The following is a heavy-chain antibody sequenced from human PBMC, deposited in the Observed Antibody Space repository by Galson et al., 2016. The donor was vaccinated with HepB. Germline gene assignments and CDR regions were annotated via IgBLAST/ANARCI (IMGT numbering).Heavy chain of an antibody. Sequence: SLRLSCAVSGFTFTTYSMSWVRQVPGKGLEWVSSISSRSSYIYYADSVKGRFTISRDNARNSLYLEINGLRAEDTALYYCARLGAGAMPTNFERDYYYGKDFWGQGTTVTVSS. V-gene: IGHV3-21*06. CDR1: GFTFTTYS. J-gene: IGHJ6*02. D-gene: IGHD5-24*01. CDR2: ISSRSSYI. CDR3: ARLGAGAMPTNFERDYYYGKDF.